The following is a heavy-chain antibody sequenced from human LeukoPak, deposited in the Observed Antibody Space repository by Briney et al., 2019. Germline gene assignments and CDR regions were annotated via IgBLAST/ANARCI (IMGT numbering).Heavy chain of an antibody. CDR2: ISSRSNYI. D-gene: IGHD3-10*01. V-gene: IGHV3-21*01. CDR1: GFTFSSYE. CDR3: ARDYLGFGESGFDY. Sequence: GGSLRLSCAASGFTFSSYEMNWVRQAPGKGLEWVASISSRSNYIYYADSLEGRVTVSRDNARNSLFLQMTSLRAEDTAVYYCARDYLGFGESGFDYWGQGTQVIVSS. J-gene: IGHJ4*02.